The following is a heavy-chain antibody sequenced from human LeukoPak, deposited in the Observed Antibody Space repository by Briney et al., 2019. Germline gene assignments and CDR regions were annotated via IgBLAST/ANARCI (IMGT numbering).Heavy chain of an antibody. CDR2: IYISGST. Sequence: SETLSLTCTVSGGSVSSYYWSWIRQPAGKGLEWIGRIYISGSTNYNPSLKSRVTMSVDTSKNQFSLKLSSVTAADTAVYYCARDRGTWNNDGFDYWGQGTLVTVSS. V-gene: IGHV4-4*07. D-gene: IGHD1/OR15-1a*01. CDR1: GGSVSSYY. J-gene: IGHJ4*02. CDR3: ARDRGTWNNDGFDY.